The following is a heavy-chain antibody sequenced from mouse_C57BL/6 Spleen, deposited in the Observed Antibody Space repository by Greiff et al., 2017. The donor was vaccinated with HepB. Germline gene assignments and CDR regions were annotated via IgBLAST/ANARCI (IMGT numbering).Heavy chain of an antibody. D-gene: IGHD1-1*01. CDR1: GFTFSDYY. CDR3: ARDLYYYGSSHWYFDV. J-gene: IGHJ1*03. CDR2: INYDGSST. Sequence: EVKLMESEGGLVQPGSSMKLSCTASGFTFSDYYMAWVRQVPEKGLEWVANINYDGSSTYYLDSLKSRFIISRDNAKNILYLQMSSLKSEDTATYYCARDLYYYGSSHWYFDVWGTGTTVTVSS. V-gene: IGHV5-16*01.